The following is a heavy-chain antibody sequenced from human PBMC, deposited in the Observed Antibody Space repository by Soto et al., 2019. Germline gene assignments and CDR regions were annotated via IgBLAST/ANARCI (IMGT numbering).Heavy chain of an antibody. CDR1: GFTFSTYA. V-gene: IGHV3-23*01. D-gene: IGHD3-10*01. J-gene: IGHJ4*02. Sequence: EVQLLESGGGLVQPGGSLRLSCSTSGFTFSTYAMNWVRQAPGKGLEWVSALSGSGGTTYYADSVRGRFTISGDNAKYSLFLQMNSLRAEDTGLYYSARQRAGYGSVSDTYSFIFWGQGTPVTVSS. CDR3: ARQRAGYGSVSDTYSFIF. CDR2: LSGSGGTT.